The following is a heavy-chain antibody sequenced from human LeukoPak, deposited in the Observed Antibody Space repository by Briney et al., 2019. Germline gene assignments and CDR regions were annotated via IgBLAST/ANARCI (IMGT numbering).Heavy chain of an antibody. CDR1: GFTFSSYG. D-gene: IGHD2/OR15-2a*01. CDR3: ARDNSLHYFDY. CDR2: ISYDGSNK. J-gene: IGHJ4*02. V-gene: IGHV3-30*03. Sequence: PGGSLRLSCAASGFTFSSYGMHWVRQAPGKGLEWVAVISYDGSNKYYADSVKGRFTISRDNSKNTLYLQMNSLRAEDTAVYYCARDNSLHYFDYWGQGTLVTVSS.